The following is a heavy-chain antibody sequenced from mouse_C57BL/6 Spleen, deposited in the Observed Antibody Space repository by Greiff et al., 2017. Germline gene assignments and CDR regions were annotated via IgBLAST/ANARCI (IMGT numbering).Heavy chain of an antibody. CDR3: AREGNYYYAMDD. CDR1: GYTFTRYW. J-gene: IGHJ4*01. CDR2: IDPSDSGT. V-gene: IGHV1-52*01. D-gene: IGHD2-1*01. Sequence: QVQLQQPGAELVRPGSSVKLSCKASGYTFTRYWMHWVKQRPIQGLEWIGNIDPSDSGTHYNQKFKDKATLTVDKSSSTAYMQLSSLTSEDSAVDYRAREGNYYYAMDDWGKGTSVTVSS.